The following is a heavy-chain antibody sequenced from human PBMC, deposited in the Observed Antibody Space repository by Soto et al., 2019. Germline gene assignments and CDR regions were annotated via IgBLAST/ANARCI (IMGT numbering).Heavy chain of an antibody. D-gene: IGHD1-26*01. Sequence: QVQLVESGGGVVQPGRSLRLSCAASGFTFSDYGMHWVRQAPGKGLEWVAFISYDGAEKYFADSVKGRFTFSRDNSKNTLYLQMNSLTTEDTAVYFCAKEGDGVGSLNWLDPWGQGTLVTVSS. J-gene: IGHJ5*02. V-gene: IGHV3-30*18. CDR1: GFTFSDYG. CDR2: ISYDGAEK. CDR3: AKEGDGVGSLNWLDP.